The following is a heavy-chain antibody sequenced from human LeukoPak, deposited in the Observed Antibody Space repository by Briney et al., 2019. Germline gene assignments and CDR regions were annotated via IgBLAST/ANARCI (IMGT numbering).Heavy chain of an antibody. CDR2: IYYTGNT. V-gene: IGHV4-59*08. CDR1: GGSISTSY. Sequence: PSETLSLTCTVPGGSISTSYWSWIRQPPGKGLEWIGYIYYTGNTNYNPSLKSRVTISVDTSKNQFSLKLSFVTAADTAVYFCARRGSYYDSVGYYYFDYWGQGTLVTVSS. J-gene: IGHJ4*02. CDR3: ARRGSYYDSVGYYYFDY. D-gene: IGHD3-22*01.